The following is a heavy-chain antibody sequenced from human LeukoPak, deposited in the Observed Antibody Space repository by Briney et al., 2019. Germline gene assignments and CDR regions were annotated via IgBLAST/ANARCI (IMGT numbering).Heavy chain of an antibody. CDR3: AREGSITMVRGVIDR. V-gene: IGHV4-34*01. D-gene: IGHD3-10*01. CDR2: IYYSGST. CDR1: GGSFSGYY. J-gene: IGHJ4*02. Sequence: PSETLSLTCAVYGGSFSGYYWSWIRQPPGKGLEWIGSIYYSGSTYYNPSLKSRVTISVDTSKNQFSLKLSSVTAADTAVYYCAREGSITMVRGVIDRWGQGTLVTVSS.